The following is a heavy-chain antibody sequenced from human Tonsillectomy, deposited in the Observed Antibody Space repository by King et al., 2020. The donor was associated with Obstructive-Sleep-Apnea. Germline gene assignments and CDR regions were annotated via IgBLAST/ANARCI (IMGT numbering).Heavy chain of an antibody. D-gene: IGHD3-16*01. CDR3: ATGGPDAFDF. CDR1: GITFSSYS. J-gene: IGHJ3*01. Sequence: VQLVESGGGLVQPGGSLGLSCAASGITFSSYSMNWVRQAPGKGLEWVSYISSSTSTIYYADSVKGRFTISRDNAKNSLYLQMNSLRAEDTAVYYCATGGPDAFDFWGRGTMVTVSS. V-gene: IGHV3-48*04. CDR2: ISSSTSTI.